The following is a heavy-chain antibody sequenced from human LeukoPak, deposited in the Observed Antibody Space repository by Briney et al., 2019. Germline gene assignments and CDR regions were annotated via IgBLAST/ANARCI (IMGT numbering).Heavy chain of an antibody. CDR2: ISYDGSNK. Sequence: PGGSLRLSCAASGFTFSSYAMHWVREAPGRGLEWVAVISYDGSNKYYADSVKGRFTNSRDNSKNTLYLQMNSLRAEYTGVYYCERISTEHDCDYRGGGTLVTVP. D-gene: IGHD1-14*01. V-gene: IGHV3-30-3*01. CDR3: ERISTEHDCDY. CDR1: GFTFSSYA. J-gene: IGHJ4*02.